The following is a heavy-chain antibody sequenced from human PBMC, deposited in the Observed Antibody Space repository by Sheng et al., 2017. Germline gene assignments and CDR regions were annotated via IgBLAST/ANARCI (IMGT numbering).Heavy chain of an antibody. Sequence: QLQLQESGPGLVKPSETLSLTCTVSGGSISSSSYYWGWIRQPPGKGLEWIGSIYYSGSTYYNPSLKSRVTISVDTSKNQFSLKLSSVTAADTAVYYCARGPRNYDILTAYYDYYYMDVWGQGTTVTV. V-gene: IGHV4-39*07. CDR1: GGSISSSSYY. D-gene: IGHD3-9*01. CDR3: ARGPRNYDILTAYYDYYYMDV. CDR2: IYYSGST. J-gene: IGHJ6*03.